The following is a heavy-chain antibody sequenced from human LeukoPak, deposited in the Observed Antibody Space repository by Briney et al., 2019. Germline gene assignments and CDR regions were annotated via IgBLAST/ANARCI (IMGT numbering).Heavy chain of an antibody. V-gene: IGHV3-23*01. J-gene: IGHJ4*02. D-gene: IGHD3-3*01. CDR2: ISGSGGST. CDR3: AKDPSFYGVVSHFDY. CDR1: GFTFSSYA. Sequence: GGSLRLSCAASGFTFSSYAMSWVRQAPGKGLEWVSVISGSGGSTYYADSVKGRFTISRDNSKNTLYLQMSSLRAEDTAVYYCAKDPSFYGVVSHFDYWGQGTLVTVSS.